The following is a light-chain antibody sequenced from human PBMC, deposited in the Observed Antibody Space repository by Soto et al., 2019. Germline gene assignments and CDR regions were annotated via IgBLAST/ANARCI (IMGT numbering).Light chain of an antibody. Sequence: DIQMTQSPSSLAASVGDRVTITCRASQNINSYLNWYQQKPGKAPNLLIYAASTLHSGVPSRFSGSESGTDFTLIISSLQPEDFATYYCQQSYSTPRTFGGGTKVQIK. CDR1: QNINSY. CDR3: QQSYSTPRT. V-gene: IGKV1-39*01. CDR2: AAS. J-gene: IGKJ4*01.